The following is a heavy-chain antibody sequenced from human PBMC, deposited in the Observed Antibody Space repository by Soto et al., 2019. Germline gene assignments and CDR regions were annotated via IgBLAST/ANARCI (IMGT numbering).Heavy chain of an antibody. D-gene: IGHD3-22*01. V-gene: IGHV3-23*01. J-gene: IGHJ4*02. Sequence: EVQLLESGGGLVQPGGSLRLSCAASEFTFSNYAMSWVRQAPGKGLEWVSAISYGGGTTYYADSVKGRFTISRDNSKNTLYLQMNSLRAEDTAVYYCAKNPGYYYDSTGYHFDYWGQGTRVTVSS. CDR3: AKNPGYYYDSTGYHFDY. CDR1: EFTFSNYA. CDR2: ISYGGGTT.